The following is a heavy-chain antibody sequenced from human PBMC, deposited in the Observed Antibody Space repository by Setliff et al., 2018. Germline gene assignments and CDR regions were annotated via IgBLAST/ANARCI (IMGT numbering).Heavy chain of an antibody. CDR3: ARSNYDILTRNWFDP. Sequence: ASVKVSCKASGYTFTSYGFSWVRQAPGQGLEWMGRINPNSGGTNYAQKFQGRVTMTRDTSISTAYMELSRLRSDDTAVCYCARSNYDILTRNWFDPWGQGTLVTVSS. D-gene: IGHD3-9*01. CDR1: GYTFTSYG. CDR2: INPNSGGT. J-gene: IGHJ5*02. V-gene: IGHV1-2*06.